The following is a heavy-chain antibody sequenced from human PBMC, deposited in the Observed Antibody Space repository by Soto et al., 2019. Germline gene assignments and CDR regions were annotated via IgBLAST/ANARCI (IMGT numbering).Heavy chain of an antibody. CDR1: GGSLSDYS. V-gene: IGHV4-34*02. Sequence: QVQLRHWGAGLLNPSETLSLRCAVYGGSLSDYSWSWIRESPEEGLDWIGEINPGGRSKYNPSRKRRVTISVDTSKNKVSLILASATAADTAVYRCARGGGKSGYFFDYWGRGTLVTVSS. CDR3: ARGGGKSGYFFDY. CDR2: INPGGRS. D-gene: IGHD5-12*01. J-gene: IGHJ4*02.